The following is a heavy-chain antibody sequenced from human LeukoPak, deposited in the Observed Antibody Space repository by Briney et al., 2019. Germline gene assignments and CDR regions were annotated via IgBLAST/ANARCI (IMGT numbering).Heavy chain of an antibody. CDR2: INPSGGST. CDR1: GYTFSSYG. Sequence: GASVKVSCKASGYTFSSYGISWVRQAPGQGLEWMGIINPSGGSTSYAQKFQGRVTMTRDTSISTAYMELSRLTSDDTAVYYRARDVFAGYSTHHRFDPWGQGTLVTVSS. D-gene: IGHD6-13*01. J-gene: IGHJ5*02. CDR3: ARDVFAGYSTHHRFDP. V-gene: IGHV1-46*01.